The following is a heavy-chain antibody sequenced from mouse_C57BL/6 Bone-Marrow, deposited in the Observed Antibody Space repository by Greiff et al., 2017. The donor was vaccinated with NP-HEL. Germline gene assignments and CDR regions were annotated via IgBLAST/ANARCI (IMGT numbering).Heavy chain of an antibody. D-gene: IGHD2-10*01. V-gene: IGHV3-6*01. J-gene: IGHJ3*01. CDR3: APYYCNYYAWFAY. CDR2: ISYDGSN. CDR1: GYSITSGYY. Sequence: EVKLQESGPGLVKPSQSLSLTCSVTGYSITSGYYWNWIRQFPGNKLEWIGYISYDGSNNYNPYLKKRNSITRDTSKNKSFLKLNSVTTEDTATDYCAPYYCNYYAWFAYWGQGTLVTVSA.